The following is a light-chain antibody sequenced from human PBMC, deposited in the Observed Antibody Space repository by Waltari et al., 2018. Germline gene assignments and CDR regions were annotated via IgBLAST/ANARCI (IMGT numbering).Light chain of an antibody. Sequence: DIVMTQSPLSLPVTPGESASISCRSSQSLLHSNGYHSLDWYLQKPGQSPQLLIYLGSNRASGVSDRFSGSGSGTDFTLKISRVEAEDVGVYYCMQALQTPYTFGQGTKLEIK. CDR1: QSLLHSNGYHS. CDR2: LGS. CDR3: MQALQTPYT. J-gene: IGKJ2*01. V-gene: IGKV2-28*01.